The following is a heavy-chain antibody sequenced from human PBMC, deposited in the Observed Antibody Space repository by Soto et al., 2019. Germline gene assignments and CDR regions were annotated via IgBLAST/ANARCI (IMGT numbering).Heavy chain of an antibody. CDR3: ARGVYSSGLTLGWFDP. Sequence: QVQLQQWGAGLLKPSETLSLTCAVYGGSFSGYYWSWIRQPPGKGLEWIGEINHSGSTNYNPSLKSRVTISVDTSKNQFSLKLSSVTAADTAVYYCARGVYSSGLTLGWFDPWGQGTLVTVSS. D-gene: IGHD6-19*01. CDR2: INHSGST. V-gene: IGHV4-34*01. CDR1: GGSFSGYY. J-gene: IGHJ5*02.